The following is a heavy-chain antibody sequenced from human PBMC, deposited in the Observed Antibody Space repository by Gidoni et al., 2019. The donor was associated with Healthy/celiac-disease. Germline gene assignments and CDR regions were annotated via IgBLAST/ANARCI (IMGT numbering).Heavy chain of an antibody. CDR1: GGSISSGCYY. CDR2: IYYSGST. V-gene: IGHV4-31*03. J-gene: IGHJ6*02. CDR3: ARVPFQAAISSYYYYGMDV. D-gene: IGHD2-2*01. Sequence: QVQLQESGPGLVKPSQTLSLTCTVSGGSISSGCYYRSWIRQHPGKGLEWIGYIYYSGSTHYNPSLKSRVTISVDTSKNQFSLKLSSVTAADTAVYYCARVPFQAAISSYYYYGMDVWGQGTTVTVSS.